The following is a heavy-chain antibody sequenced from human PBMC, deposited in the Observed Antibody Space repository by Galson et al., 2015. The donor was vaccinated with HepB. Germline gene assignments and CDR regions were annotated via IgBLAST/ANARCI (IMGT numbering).Heavy chain of an antibody. V-gene: IGHV3-53*01. Sequence: SLRLSCAASGFTVSSHYMSWVRQAPGKGLEWVSVIYSGGSTYYADSVKGRFTIIRDNTKNTLYLQMNSLRAEDTAVYYCARVPGNTTGYYYYYYMDVWGKGTMVTVSS. CDR1: GFTVSSHY. D-gene: IGHD4-23*01. CDR2: IYSGGST. J-gene: IGHJ6*03. CDR3: ARVPGNTTGYYYYYYMDV.